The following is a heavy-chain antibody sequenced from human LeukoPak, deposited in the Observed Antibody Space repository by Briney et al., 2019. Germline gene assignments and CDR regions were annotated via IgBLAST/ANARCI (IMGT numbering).Heavy chain of an antibody. CDR2: VSYSGST. CDR3: ARTGSTVTMLYPFDH. Sequence: PSETLSLTCSVAGGSMSIYYWSWIRQPPGKGLEWIGYVSYSGSTNYNPSLKSRVSISVDTSKNQFSLKLSSVTAADTAVYYCARTGSTVTMLYPFDHWGQGTLVTVSS. V-gene: IGHV4-59*01. J-gene: IGHJ4*02. CDR1: GGSMSIYY. D-gene: IGHD4-17*01.